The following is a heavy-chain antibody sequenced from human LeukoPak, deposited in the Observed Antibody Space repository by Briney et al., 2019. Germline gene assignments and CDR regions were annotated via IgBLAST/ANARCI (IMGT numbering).Heavy chain of an antibody. Sequence: GESLRLSCAASGFTFGNYWMSWVRQAPRKGLEWVANINQGGSDKSYVDSVKGRFTISRDNAKNSLYLEMNSLRVEDTAMYYCARTSRSSSIDDWGQGTLVTVSS. D-gene: IGHD2-15*01. J-gene: IGHJ4*02. CDR3: ARTSRSSSIDD. CDR2: INQGGSDK. V-gene: IGHV3-7*01. CDR1: GFTFGNYW.